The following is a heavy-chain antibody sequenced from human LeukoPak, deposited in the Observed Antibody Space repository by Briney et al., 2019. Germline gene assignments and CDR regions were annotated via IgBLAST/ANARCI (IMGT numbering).Heavy chain of an antibody. CDR2: ISWNSGSI. CDR3: AKDSGYRAYYYYGMDV. V-gene: IGHV3-9*01. D-gene: IGHD5-18*01. J-gene: IGHJ6*02. Sequence: PGRSLRLSCAASGFTLDDYAMHWVRQAPGKGLEWVSGISWNSGSIGYADSVKGRFTISRDNAKNSLYLQMNSLRAEDTALYYCAKDSGYRAYYYYGMDVWGQGTTVTVSS. CDR1: GFTLDDYA.